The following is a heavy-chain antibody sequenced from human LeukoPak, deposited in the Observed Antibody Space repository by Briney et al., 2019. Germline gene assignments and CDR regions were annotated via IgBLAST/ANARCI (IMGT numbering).Heavy chain of an antibody. V-gene: IGHV3-21*01. J-gene: IGHJ3*02. CDR2: ISGSSSYI. D-gene: IGHD3-16*02. Sequence: GGSLRLSCAASGFTFSSYSMNWVRRAPGKGLEWVSSISGSSSYIYYADSVKGRFTISRHNAKNSLYLQLNSLRAEDTAVYYCARVPAGVIGMKDAFDIWGQGTVVTVSS. CDR3: ARVPAGVIGMKDAFDI. CDR1: GFTFSSYS.